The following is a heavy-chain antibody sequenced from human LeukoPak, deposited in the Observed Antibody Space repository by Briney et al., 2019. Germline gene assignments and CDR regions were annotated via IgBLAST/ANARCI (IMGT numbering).Heavy chain of an antibody. J-gene: IGHJ4*02. CDR2: MRYDGSNK. V-gene: IGHV3-30*02. Sequence: GGSLRLSCAASGFTFSSYGMHWVRQAPGKGLEWVAFMRYDGSNKYYADSVKGRFTISRDNSKNTLYLQMNSLRAEDTAVYYCAKDLVLADYVWGSYPSGTWYFDYWGQGTLVTVSS. CDR3: AKDLVLADYVWGSYPSGTWYFDY. D-gene: IGHD3-16*01. CDR1: GFTFSSYG.